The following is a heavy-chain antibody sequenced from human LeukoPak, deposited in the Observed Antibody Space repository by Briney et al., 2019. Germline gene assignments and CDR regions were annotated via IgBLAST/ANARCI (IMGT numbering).Heavy chain of an antibody. CDR1: GFTFSSYS. CDR3: ARVDYGDYGGGGY. V-gene: IGHV3-21*01. CDR2: ISSSSSYI. J-gene: IGHJ4*02. D-gene: IGHD4-17*01. Sequence: GGSLRLSCAASGFTFSSYSMNWVRQAPGKGLGWVSSISSSSSYIYYADSVKGRFTISRDNAKNSLYLQMNSLRAEDTAVYYCARVDYGDYGGGGYWGQGTLVTVSS.